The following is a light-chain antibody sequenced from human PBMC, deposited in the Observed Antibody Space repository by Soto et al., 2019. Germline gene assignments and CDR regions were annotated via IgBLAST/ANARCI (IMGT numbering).Light chain of an antibody. CDR1: QSVSSTY. Sequence: EIVLTQSPGTLSLSPGGRATLSCRASQSVSSTYLTWYQQKPGQAPRLLIYGTSSRATGIPDRFSGSGSGTDFTLTISRLESEDFAVYYCQRKRTFGQGTKGDIK. CDR2: GTS. CDR3: QRKRT. V-gene: IGKV3-20*01. J-gene: IGKJ1*01.